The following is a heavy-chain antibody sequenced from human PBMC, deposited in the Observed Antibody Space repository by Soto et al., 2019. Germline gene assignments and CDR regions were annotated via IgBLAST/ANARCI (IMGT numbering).Heavy chain of an antibody. CDR1: GGSFSGYY. J-gene: IGHJ6*03. CDR2: INHSGST. V-gene: IGHV4-34*01. D-gene: IGHD1-7*01. Sequence: SETLSLTCAFYGGSFSGYYWSWIRQPPGKGLEWIGEINHSGSTNYNPSLKGRVTISVDTSKNQFSLKLSSVIAADTAVYYCARGITGTTAYYYYMDVWGKGTTVTVSS. CDR3: ARGITGTTAYYYYMDV.